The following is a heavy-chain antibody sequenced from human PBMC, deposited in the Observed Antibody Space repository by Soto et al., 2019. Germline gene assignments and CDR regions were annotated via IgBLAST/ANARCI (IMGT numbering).Heavy chain of an antibody. Sequence: QVQLVESGGGVVQPGRSLRLSCAASGFTFSSYGMYWVRQAPGKGLEWVAVISYDGSNKYYADSVKGRFTISRDNSKNTLYLQMNSLRAEDTAVYYCAKDRHGYVSFRLDYWGQGTLVTVSS. CDR2: ISYDGSNK. CDR3: AKDRHGYVSFRLDY. D-gene: IGHD5-12*01. CDR1: GFTFSSYG. J-gene: IGHJ4*02. V-gene: IGHV3-30*18.